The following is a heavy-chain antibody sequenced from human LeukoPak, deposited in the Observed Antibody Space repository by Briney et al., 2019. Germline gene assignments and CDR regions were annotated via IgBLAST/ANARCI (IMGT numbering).Heavy chain of an antibody. Sequence: GGSLRLSCAASGFTFSSYGMHWVCQAPGKGLEWVAVISYDGSNKYYADSVKGRFTISRDNSKTTLYLQMNSLRAEDTAVYYCVPVSGYDLFDYWGQGTLVTVSS. V-gene: IGHV3-30*03. CDR3: VPVSGYDLFDY. J-gene: IGHJ4*02. D-gene: IGHD5-12*01. CDR2: ISYDGSNK. CDR1: GFTFSSYG.